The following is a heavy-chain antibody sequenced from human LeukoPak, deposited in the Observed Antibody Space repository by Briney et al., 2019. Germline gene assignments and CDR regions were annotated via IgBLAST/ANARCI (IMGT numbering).Heavy chain of an antibody. CDR1: GGTFSSYA. V-gene: IGHV1-46*01. J-gene: IGHJ4*02. CDR2: INPSGGST. Sequence: KPGSSVKVSCKASGGTFSSYAISWVRQAPGQGLEWMGVINPSGGSTTYAQKFQGRVTMTRDTSTSTVYMKLSSLISEDTAMYYCARRKGGSYVDYWGQGTLVTVSS. D-gene: IGHD3-16*01. CDR3: ARRKGGSYVDY.